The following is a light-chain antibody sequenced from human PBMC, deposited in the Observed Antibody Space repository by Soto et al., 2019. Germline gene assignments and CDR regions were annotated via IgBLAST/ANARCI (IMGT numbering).Light chain of an antibody. CDR1: QGVSSSY. V-gene: IGKV3-20*01. CDR2: GAS. J-gene: IGKJ1*01. Sequence: EIVLTQSPGTLSLSPGERATLSCRASQGVSSSYLAWYQQKPGQAPRLLVYGASSRAAGIPDRFSGSGSGADFALTINRLEPEDFAVYYCHHYGASPPMTFGQGTRVEIK. CDR3: HHYGASPPMT.